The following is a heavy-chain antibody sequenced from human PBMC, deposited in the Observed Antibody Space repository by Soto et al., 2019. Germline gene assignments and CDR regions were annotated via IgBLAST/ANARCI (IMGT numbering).Heavy chain of an antibody. V-gene: IGHV3-33*01. D-gene: IGHD6-13*01. CDR3: ARDLGLGSSWHPVWYYYYGMDV. CDR1: GFTFSSYG. CDR2: IWYDGSNK. J-gene: IGHJ6*02. Sequence: GGSLRLSCAASGFTFSSYGMHWVRQARGKGLEWVAVIWYDGSNKYYADSVKGRFTISRDNSKNTLYLQMNSLRAEDTAVYYCARDLGLGSSWHPVWYYYYGMDVWGQGTTVTVSS.